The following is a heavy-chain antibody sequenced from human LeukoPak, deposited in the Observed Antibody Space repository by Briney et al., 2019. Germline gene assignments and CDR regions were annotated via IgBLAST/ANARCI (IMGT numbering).Heavy chain of an antibody. V-gene: IGHV4-34*01. J-gene: IGHJ6*03. CDR3: ARGGTIWSGYAYYYYYMDV. CDR1: GGSFSGYY. Sequence: SETPSLTCAVYGGSFSGYYWSWIRQPPGKGLEWIGEINHSGSTNYNPSLKSRVTISVDTSKNQFSLKLSSVTAANTAVYYCARGGTIWSGYAYYYYYMDVWGKGTTVTVSS. CDR2: INHSGST. D-gene: IGHD3-3*01.